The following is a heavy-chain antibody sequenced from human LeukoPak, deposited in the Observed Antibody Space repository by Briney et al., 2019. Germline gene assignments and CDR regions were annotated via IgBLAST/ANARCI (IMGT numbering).Heavy chain of an antibody. CDR3: ARGSDYGDYIFDY. J-gene: IGHJ4*02. CDR2: IFPIFGTA. D-gene: IGHD4-17*01. Sequence: ASVRVSCTASEGPFTSYAISWVRQAPGQGLEWMGGIFPIFGTANYAQKFQGRVTITADESTSTAYMELSSLRSEDTAVYYCARGSDYGDYIFDYWGQGTLVTVSS. CDR1: EGPFTSYA. V-gene: IGHV1-69*13.